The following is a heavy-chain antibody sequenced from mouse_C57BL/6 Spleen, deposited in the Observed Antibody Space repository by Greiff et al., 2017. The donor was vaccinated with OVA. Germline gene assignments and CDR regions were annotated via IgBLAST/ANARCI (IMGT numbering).Heavy chain of an antibody. CDR2: ISSGRSTI. Sequence: EVKLVESGGCLVKPGGSLKLSCAASGFTFSDYGMHWVRQAPEKGLEWVAYISSGRSTIYYADTVKGRFTISRDNAKNTLFLQMTSLRSEDTAMYYCARRTTVVATDYAMDYWGQGTSVTVSS. V-gene: IGHV5-17*01. D-gene: IGHD1-1*01. CDR1: GFTFSDYG. J-gene: IGHJ4*01. CDR3: ARRTTVVATDYAMDY.